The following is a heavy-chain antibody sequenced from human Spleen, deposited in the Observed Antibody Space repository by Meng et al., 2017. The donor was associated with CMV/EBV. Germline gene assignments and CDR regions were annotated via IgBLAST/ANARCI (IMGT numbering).Heavy chain of an antibody. Sequence: ASVKVSCKASGYTFTSYDINWVRQATGQGLERMGWMNPNSGNTGYAQKFQGRVTMTRNTSISTAYMELSSLRSEDTAVYYCARGGWFGEYTSPIYYYGMDVWGQGTTVTVSS. CDR2: MNPNSGNT. J-gene: IGHJ6*02. CDR1: GYTFTSYD. D-gene: IGHD3-10*01. CDR3: ARGGWFGEYTSPIYYYGMDV. V-gene: IGHV1-8*01.